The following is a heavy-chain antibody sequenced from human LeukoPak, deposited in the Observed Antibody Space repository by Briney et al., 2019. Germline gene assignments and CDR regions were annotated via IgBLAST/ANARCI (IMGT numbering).Heavy chain of an antibody. CDR1: GYIFTSYW. Sequence: GESLQISCKGAGYIFTSYWIMWVRQMPGKGLEWMGIIYPGDSDTRYSPSFQGQVTISADKSISTAYLQWSSLKASDTAMYYCARWRQPPSLFMDVWGQGTTVTVSS. V-gene: IGHV5-51*01. CDR2: IYPGDSDT. J-gene: IGHJ6*02. D-gene: IGHD3-3*01. CDR3: ARWRQPPSLFMDV.